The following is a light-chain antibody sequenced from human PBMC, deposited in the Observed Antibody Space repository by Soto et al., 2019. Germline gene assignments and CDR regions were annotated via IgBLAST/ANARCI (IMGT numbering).Light chain of an antibody. CDR1: QSVSSK. Sequence: IEMTHAPSTLLPTTFDIATLSCRASQSVSSKLAWFQQKPGQAPSLLIYGVSTRATGAPVRFSGSGSGTEFTLTIYSLQSEDFAVYYCQQDNKWPHTLGQGTKVEIK. J-gene: IGKJ2*01. CDR2: GVS. CDR3: QQDNKWPHT. V-gene: IGKV3-15*01.